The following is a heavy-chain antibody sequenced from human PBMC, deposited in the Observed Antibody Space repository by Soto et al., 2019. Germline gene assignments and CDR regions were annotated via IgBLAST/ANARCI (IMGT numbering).Heavy chain of an antibody. Sequence: SVKVSCKASGYTFMSYTITWVRQAPGQGLEWMGRIIPIIGIINYAQKFQGRVTISADKFTGTAYMELTGLRSDDTAVYYCAGDPDSHYNDSHASSYPWGQGTLVTVSS. CDR3: AGDPDSHYNDSHASSYP. CDR1: GYTFMSYT. J-gene: IGHJ5*02. CDR2: IIPIIGII. D-gene: IGHD4-4*01. V-gene: IGHV1-69*04.